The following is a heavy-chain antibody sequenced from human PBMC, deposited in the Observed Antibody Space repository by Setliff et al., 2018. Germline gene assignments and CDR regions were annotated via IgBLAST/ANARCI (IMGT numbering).Heavy chain of an antibody. J-gene: IGHJ6*03. CDR2: TIPMFGTT. D-gene: IGHD6-6*01. V-gene: IGHV1-69*05. CDR1: GATFSSHG. CDR3: VREGVDRRSSTDYRYYMDV. Sequence: SVTVSCKASGATFSSHGISWVRQAPGQGLEWMGGTIPMFGTTEYAHKFQGRLTIITDESTNTAFMQLSSLRSDDTAVYYCVREGVDRRSSTDYRYYMDVWG.